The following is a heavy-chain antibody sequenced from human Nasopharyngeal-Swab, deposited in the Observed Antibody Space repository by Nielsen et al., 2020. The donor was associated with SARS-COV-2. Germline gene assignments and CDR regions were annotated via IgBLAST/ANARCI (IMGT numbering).Heavy chain of an antibody. CDR2: ISGSGGST. CDR1: GFTFSSYA. D-gene: IGHD6-13*01. V-gene: IGHV3-23*01. Sequence: GGSLSLSCAASGFTFSSYAMSWVRQAPGKGLEWVSAISGSGGSTYYADSVKGRFTISRDNSKNTLYLQMNSLRAEDTALYYCAKDVVGQQTYYYYGMDVWGQGTTVTVSS. CDR3: AKDVVGQQTYYYYGMDV. J-gene: IGHJ6*02.